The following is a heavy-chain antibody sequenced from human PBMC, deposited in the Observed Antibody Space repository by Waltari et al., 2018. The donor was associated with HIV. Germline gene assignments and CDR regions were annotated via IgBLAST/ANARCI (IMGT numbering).Heavy chain of an antibody. J-gene: IGHJ4*02. CDR3: ARAPCSGGSCRLFDY. CDR2: INPKSNRP. Sequence: QLHLVQYGAEVKKPGASVKVSCKASGYTFITYCTHWVRQAPGQGLEWMGIINPKSNRPSYVQKVQGSLTMTRHTSTSTGYRGRSSLRSEDTSVYYCARAPCSGGSCRLFDYWGQGTLVTVSS. CDR1: GYTFITYC. D-gene: IGHD2-15*01. V-gene: IGHV1-46*01.